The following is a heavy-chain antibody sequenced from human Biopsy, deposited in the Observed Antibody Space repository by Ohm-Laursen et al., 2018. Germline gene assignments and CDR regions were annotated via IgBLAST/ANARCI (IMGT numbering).Heavy chain of an antibody. CDR1: GFPFDDYA. CDR2: ISWNSVGI. D-gene: IGHD2-15*01. V-gene: IGHV3-9*01. Sequence: SLRLSCSASGFPFDDYAMHWVRQAPGKGLEWVSGISWNSVGIGYADSVKGRFTISRDNAKNFLYLQMNNLRPEDTALYYCAKIHCSGGSCYPNAFDMWGHGTRVTVS. J-gene: IGHJ3*02. CDR3: AKIHCSGGSCYPNAFDM.